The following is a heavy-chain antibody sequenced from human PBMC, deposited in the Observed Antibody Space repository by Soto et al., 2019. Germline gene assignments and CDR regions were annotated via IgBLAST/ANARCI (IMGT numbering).Heavy chain of an antibody. D-gene: IGHD3-16*01. CDR3: AHLKIMTSSSAFDI. CDR1: GCSLSTSGAG. V-gene: IGHV2-5*02. J-gene: IGHJ3*02. CDR2: IYWDDDK. Sequence: QITLKESGPTLVKPTQTLTLTCTFSGCSLSTSGAGVGWIRQPPGKALEWLAFIYWDDDKRYSPSLKSRSIITKDTSKNQVVLTMTNMDPVDTATYYCAHLKIMTSSSAFDIWGQGTMVSVSS.